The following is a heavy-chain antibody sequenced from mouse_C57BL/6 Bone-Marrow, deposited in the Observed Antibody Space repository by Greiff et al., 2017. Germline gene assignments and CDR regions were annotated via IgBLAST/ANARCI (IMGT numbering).Heavy chain of an antibody. CDR3: AAAANGDRAWFAY. D-gene: IGHD4-1*01. J-gene: IGHJ3*01. V-gene: IGHV1-69*01. CDR2: IDPSDSYT. Sequence: QVQLQQPGAELVMPGASVKLSCKASGYTFTSYWMHWVKQRPGQGLEWIGEIDPSDSYTNYNQKFKGKSTLTVDKSSSTAYMQLSSLTSEDSAVYYCAAAANGDRAWFAYWGQGTLVTVSA. CDR1: GYTFTSYW.